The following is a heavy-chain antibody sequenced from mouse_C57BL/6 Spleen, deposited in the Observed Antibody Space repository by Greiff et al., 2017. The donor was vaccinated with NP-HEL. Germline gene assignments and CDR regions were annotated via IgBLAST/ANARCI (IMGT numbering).Heavy chain of an antibody. D-gene: IGHD1-1*01. J-gene: IGHJ3*01. CDR1: GYSITSGYY. Sequence: EVKLQESGPGLVKPSQSLSLTCSVTGYSITSGYYWNWIRQFPGNKLEWMGYISYDGSNNYNPSLKNRISITRDTSKNQFFLKLNSVTTEDTATYYCARYYYGSGGFAYWGQGTLVTVSA. CDR3: ARYYYGSGGFAY. V-gene: IGHV3-6*01. CDR2: ISYDGSN.